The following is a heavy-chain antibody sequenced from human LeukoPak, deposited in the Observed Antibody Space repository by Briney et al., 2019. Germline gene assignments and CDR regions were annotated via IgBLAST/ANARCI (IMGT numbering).Heavy chain of an antibody. CDR2: ISYDGSNK. CDR3: AKDTYYYDSSGYYPTFDY. Sequence: GGSLRLSCAASGFTFSSYAMHWVRQAPGKGLEWVAVISYDGSNKYYADSVKGRFTISRDNSKNTLYLQMNSLRAEDTAVHYCAKDTYYYDSSGYYPTFDYWGQGTLVTVSS. CDR1: GFTFSSYA. J-gene: IGHJ4*02. D-gene: IGHD3-22*01. V-gene: IGHV3-30*04.